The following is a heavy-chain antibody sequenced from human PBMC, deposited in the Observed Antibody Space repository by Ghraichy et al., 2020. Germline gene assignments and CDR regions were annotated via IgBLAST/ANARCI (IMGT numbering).Heavy chain of an antibody. CDR2: ISSSSSYI. CDR1: GFTFSSYS. Sequence: GGSLRLSCAASGFTFSSYSMNWVRQAPGKGLEWVSSISSSSSYIYYADSVKGRFTISRDNAKNSLYLQMNSLRAEDTAVYYCAREVSSSWPDDAFDIWGQGTMVTVSS. V-gene: IGHV3-21*01. D-gene: IGHD6-6*01. J-gene: IGHJ3*02. CDR3: AREVSSSWPDDAFDI.